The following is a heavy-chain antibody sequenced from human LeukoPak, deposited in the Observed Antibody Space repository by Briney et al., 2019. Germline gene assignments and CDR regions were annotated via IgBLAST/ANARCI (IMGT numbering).Heavy chain of an antibody. CDR1: GGSISSSSYY. D-gene: IGHD4-11*01. CDR2: IYYSGST. J-gene: IGHJ4*02. V-gene: IGHV4-39*01. Sequence: PSETLSLTCTVSGGSISSSSYYWGWIRQPPGKGLEWIGSIYYSGSTYYNPSLKSRVTISVDTSKNQFSLKLSSVTASDTAVYYCARRPNAVTFDYWGQGTLVTVSS. CDR3: ARRPNAVTFDY.